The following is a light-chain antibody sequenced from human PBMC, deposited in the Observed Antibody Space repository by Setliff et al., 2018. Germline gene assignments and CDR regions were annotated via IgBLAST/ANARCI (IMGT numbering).Light chain of an antibody. CDR1: SSDIGSYHL. V-gene: IGLV2-23*02. CDR2: EVN. CDR3: CSYVTGGTLA. J-gene: IGLJ3*02. Sequence: QSVLTQPASVSGSPGQSITISCAGTSSDIGSYHLVSWYQQHPGKVPKLMIYEVNKRPSGVSSRFSGSKSGNTASLTISGLQPEDEGDYYCCSYVTGGTLAFGGGTKGTV.